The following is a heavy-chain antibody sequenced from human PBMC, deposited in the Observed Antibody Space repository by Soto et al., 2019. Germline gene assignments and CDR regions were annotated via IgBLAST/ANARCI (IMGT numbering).Heavy chain of an antibody. CDR3: ATDDGQYFGSV. CDR1: GCTMTAHF. CDR2: FTPKNGGP. V-gene: IGHV1-2*02. Sequence: QVQLVQSGAAVRKPGASVKISCKASGCTMTAHFLDWVRQAPGRGLKWMGWFTPKNGGPDSAQKFQGRVSMTRDTSINTDYIHLNRLTSDDTAVYFCATDDGQYFGSVWGQGTLVSVSS. D-gene: IGHD3-10*01. J-gene: IGHJ1*01.